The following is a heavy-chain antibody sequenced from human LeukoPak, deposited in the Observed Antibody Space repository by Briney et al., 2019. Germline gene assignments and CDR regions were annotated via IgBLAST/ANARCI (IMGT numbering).Heavy chain of an antibody. CDR1: GGSISSYY. CDR2: IYYSGST. J-gene: IGHJ6*02. CDR3: ARRGAARANYYYGMDV. V-gene: IGHV4-59*08. D-gene: IGHD6-6*01. Sequence: SETLSLTCTVSGGSISSYYWSWIRQPPGKGLEWIGYIYYSGSTNYNPSLESRVTISVDTSKNQFSLKLSSVTAADTAVYYCARRGAARANYYYGMDVWGQGTTVTVSS.